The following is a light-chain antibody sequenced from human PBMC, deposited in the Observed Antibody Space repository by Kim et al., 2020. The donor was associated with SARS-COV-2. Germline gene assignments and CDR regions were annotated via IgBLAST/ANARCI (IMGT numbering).Light chain of an antibody. CDR1: HDINNH. CDR3: QQYGVLPLT. V-gene: IGKV1-33*01. J-gene: IGKJ4*01. CDR2: DVS. Sequence: SSSVGDRVTITCQASHDINNHLNWYHQKPGKAPQLLIYDVSTLEAGVPSRFSGSGSATDFTFTISSLQPEDYAIYYCQQYGVLPLTFGGGTKLEI.